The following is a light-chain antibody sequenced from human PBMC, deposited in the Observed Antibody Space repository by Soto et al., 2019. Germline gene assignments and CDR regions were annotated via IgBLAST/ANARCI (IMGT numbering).Light chain of an antibody. CDR1: QSVSSY. CDR3: QQRSNSPT. CDR2: DAS. Sequence: EIVLTQIPATVSLSPGERATLCCRASQSVSSYLAWYQQKPGQPPRLLIYDASNRATRIPARFSGSGSGPDFTLTISSLEPEDFAVYYCQQRSNSPTFGQGTK. V-gene: IGKV3-11*01. J-gene: IGKJ1*01.